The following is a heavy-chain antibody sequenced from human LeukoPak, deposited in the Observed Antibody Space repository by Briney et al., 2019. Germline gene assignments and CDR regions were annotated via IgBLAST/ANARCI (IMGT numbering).Heavy chain of an antibody. J-gene: IGHJ6*03. V-gene: IGHV3-21*01. CDR1: GFPFSYHT. D-gene: IGHD2-2*02. CDR2: IHNSATDI. CDR3: GRGAPAAIAAYYLDV. Sequence: PGGSLTLSCAASGFPFSYHTMNWVRQAPGRGLEWVSSIHNSATDIYYADSVKGRFTISRDNAKNLVFLEMSSLRAADTAVYYCGRGAPAAIAAYYLDVWGRGTTVIVSS.